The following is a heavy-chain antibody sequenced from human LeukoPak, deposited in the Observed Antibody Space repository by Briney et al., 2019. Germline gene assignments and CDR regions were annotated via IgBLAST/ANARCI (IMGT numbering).Heavy chain of an antibody. V-gene: IGHV4-34*01. D-gene: IGHD6-13*01. CDR3: ARGIAAAVVWFDP. CDR2: INHSGST. Sequence: PSETLSLTCAVYGGSFSGYYWSWIRQPPGKGLEWIGEINHSGSTNYNPSLKSRVTISVDTSKNQFSLKLSSVTAADTAVCYCARGIAAAVVWFDPWGQGTLVTVSS. J-gene: IGHJ5*02. CDR1: GGSFSGYY.